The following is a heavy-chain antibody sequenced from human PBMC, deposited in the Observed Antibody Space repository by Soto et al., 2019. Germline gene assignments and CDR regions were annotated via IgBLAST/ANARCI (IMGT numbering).Heavy chain of an antibody. CDR3: AHTGYYDLLTFDY. Sequence: SGPTLVNPTQPLTLTCNFSGFSLSSRKMGVGWIRQPPGKALEWLALIYWDDDKRYRPSLNNRLTITKDTPKNQVLLTMTNLDPVDTATYYCAHTGYYDLLTFDYWGQGTLVTVSS. V-gene: IGHV2-5*02. J-gene: IGHJ4*02. CDR1: GFSLSSRKMG. D-gene: IGHD3-9*01. CDR2: IYWDDDK.